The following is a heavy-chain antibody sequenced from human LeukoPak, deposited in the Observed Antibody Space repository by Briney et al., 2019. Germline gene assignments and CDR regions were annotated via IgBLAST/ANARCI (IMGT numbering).Heavy chain of an antibody. D-gene: IGHD6-19*01. Sequence: GGSLRLSCAASGFTFSSYSMHWVRQAPGKGLEWVSYISTSSATMYYADSVKGRFTISRDNAKNSLYLQMNSLRAEDTAVYYCARGTQWLAPWGQGTLVTVSS. CDR3: ARGTQWLAP. V-gene: IGHV3-48*04. J-gene: IGHJ5*02. CDR1: GFTFSSYS. CDR2: ISTSSATM.